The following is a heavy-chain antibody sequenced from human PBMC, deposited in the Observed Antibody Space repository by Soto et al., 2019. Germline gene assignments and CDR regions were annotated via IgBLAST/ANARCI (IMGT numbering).Heavy chain of an antibody. CDR3: ARDSGIPGRYWYFGL. D-gene: IGHD2-21*01. Sequence: QVQLVQSGAEVKKPGASVKVSCTTYGYTFSDYFLHWVRQAPEQGPEWMGFINPKRGGTEYAQKFQGRVTMTRDTSSSTVYMDLSGLTSDDTAIYYCARDSGIPGRYWYFGLWGRGTLVTVSS. CDR1: GYTFSDYF. V-gene: IGHV1-2*02. J-gene: IGHJ2*01. CDR2: INPKRGGT.